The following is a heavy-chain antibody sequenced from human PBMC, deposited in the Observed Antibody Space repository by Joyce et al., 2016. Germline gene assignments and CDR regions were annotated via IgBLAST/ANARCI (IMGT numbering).Heavy chain of an antibody. CDR2: ISNDGKNK. D-gene: IGHD6-25*01. CDR1: GFTVRNYG. J-gene: IGHJ4*02. V-gene: IGHV3-30*18. Sequence: QAQLVESGGGVVQPGRSLRLSCAVSGFTVRNYGMHWVRQSPGKGLEWVAVISNDGKNKNYADSVKGRFTVSRDNSKKMLSLQMSSLRPEDTAVYYCAKDRETSAVLDFWGQGTPVTVSP. CDR3: AKDRETSAVLDF.